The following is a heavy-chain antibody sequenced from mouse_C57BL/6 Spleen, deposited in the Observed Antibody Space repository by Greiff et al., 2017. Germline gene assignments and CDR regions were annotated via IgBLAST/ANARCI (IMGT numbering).Heavy chain of an antibody. Sequence: EVMLVASGGGLVKPGGSLKLSCAASGFTFSDYGMHWVRQAPEKGLEWVAYISSGSSTIYYADTVKGRFTISRDNAKNTLFLQMTSLRSEDTAMYYCARGVYYGHDYWGQGTTLTVSS. D-gene: IGHD2-1*01. CDR1: GFTFSDYG. J-gene: IGHJ2*01. CDR3: ARGVYYGHDY. V-gene: IGHV5-17*01. CDR2: ISSGSSTI.